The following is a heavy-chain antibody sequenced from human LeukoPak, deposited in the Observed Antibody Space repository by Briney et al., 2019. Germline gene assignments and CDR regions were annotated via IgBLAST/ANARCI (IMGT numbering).Heavy chain of an antibody. CDR2: MNAGNGNT. V-gene: IGHV1-3*01. J-gene: IGHJ6*03. D-gene: IGHD2-15*01. Sequence: ASVKVSCKASGYIFTDYAIHWLRQAPGQRPEWMGWMNAGNGNTKYSQKFQGRITPIRDTSAATAYMELSSLRHDDLAVYYCARGRGTSGSNRDFYYYYYMDVWGKGTTVTVSS. CDR3: ARGRGTSGSNRDFYYYYYMDV. CDR1: GYIFTDYA.